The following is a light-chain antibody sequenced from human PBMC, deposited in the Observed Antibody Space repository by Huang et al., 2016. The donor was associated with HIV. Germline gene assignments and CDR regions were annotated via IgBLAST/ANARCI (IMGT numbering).Light chain of an antibody. CDR3: QQSYRTPYT. CDR2: SAS. V-gene: IGKV1-39*01. Sequence: DIQMTQSPSSLSTFVGDRVTITCRASQNINTFLHWYQEKPGKAPRRWSYSASSLEDGVPSRFSGSASGTEFTLTNSNLQPDDFATYYCQQSYRTPYTFGQGTKLDI. J-gene: IGKJ2*01. CDR1: QNINTF.